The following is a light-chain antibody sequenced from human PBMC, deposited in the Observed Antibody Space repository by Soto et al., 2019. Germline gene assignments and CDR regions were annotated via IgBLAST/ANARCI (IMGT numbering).Light chain of an antibody. CDR2: AAS. J-gene: IGKJ1*01. V-gene: IGKV1-39*01. Sequence: DIQMTQPPSSLSASVGDRVTITCRASQSISSYLNWYQQKPGKAPKLLIYAASSLQSGVPSRFSGSGSETDFTLTISRLEPEDFAVYYCQQYGSSGTFGQGTKVDIK. CDR1: QSISSY. CDR3: QQYGSSGT.